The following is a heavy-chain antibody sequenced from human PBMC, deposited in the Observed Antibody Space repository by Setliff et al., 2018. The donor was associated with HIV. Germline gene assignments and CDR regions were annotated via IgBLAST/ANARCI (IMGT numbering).Heavy chain of an antibody. Sequence: PGESLKISCQASGYSFTKFWIGWVRQMPGKGLEWMGIIYPGDSDTKYSPSFQGQVTISADKSISTAYLQWSSLKASDTAMYYCARPRWYSSGWYFDYWGQGTLVTVSS. CDR3: ARPRWYSSGWYFDY. CDR1: GYSFTKFW. CDR2: IYPGDSDT. D-gene: IGHD6-19*01. V-gene: IGHV5-51*01. J-gene: IGHJ4*02.